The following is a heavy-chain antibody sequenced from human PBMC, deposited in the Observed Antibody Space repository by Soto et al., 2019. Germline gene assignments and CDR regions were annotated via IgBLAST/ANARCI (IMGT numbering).Heavy chain of an antibody. Sequence: SETLSLTCTVSGGSISSSSYYWGWIRQPPGKGLEWIGSIYYSGSTYYNPSLRSRVTISVDTSKNQFSLKLSSVTAADTAVYYCARCLWFGELLSSRYFDYWGQGTLVTVSS. CDR2: IYYSGST. J-gene: IGHJ4*02. CDR3: ARCLWFGELLSSRYFDY. V-gene: IGHV4-39*01. CDR1: GGSISSSSYY. D-gene: IGHD3-10*01.